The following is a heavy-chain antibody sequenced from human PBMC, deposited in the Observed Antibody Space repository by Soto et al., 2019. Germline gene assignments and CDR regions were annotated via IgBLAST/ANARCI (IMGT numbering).Heavy chain of an antibody. CDR1: RDSDSRHSAA. CDR3: ARSHPHSSSWYTFDY. D-gene: IGHD6-13*01. V-gene: IGHV6-1*01. J-gene: IGHJ4*02. Sequence: SQTLSLTCDMSRDSDSRHSAALTCIRHSPSTGLEGLGRTYYRSKWNNDYAGSVRSRIIINPDTSKNQFSLQLNSVTPEDTAMYYCARSHPHSSSWYTFDYWGQGTLVTVSS. CDR2: TYYRSKWNN.